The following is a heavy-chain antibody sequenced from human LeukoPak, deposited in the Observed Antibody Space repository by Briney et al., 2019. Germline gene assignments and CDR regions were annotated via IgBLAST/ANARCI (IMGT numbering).Heavy chain of an antibody. D-gene: IGHD3-22*01. CDR3: VKDMEYYYDSSDYSPYYSYYMDV. V-gene: IGHV3-23*01. CDR1: GFTFSSHA. CDR2: ISGRGADT. J-gene: IGHJ6*03. Sequence: GGSLRLSCAASGFTFSSHAMSWVRQAPGKGLAWVSAISGRGADTYYADSVKGRFTISRDNSKNTLYLQMNSLRAEDTAIYYCVKDMEYYYDSSDYSPYYSYYMDVWGKGTTVTVSS.